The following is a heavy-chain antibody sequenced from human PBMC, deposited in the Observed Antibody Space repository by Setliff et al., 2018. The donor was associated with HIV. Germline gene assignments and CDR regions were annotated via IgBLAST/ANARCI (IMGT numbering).Heavy chain of an antibody. Sequence: GGSLRLSCAASGFTFSDYYMTWVRQAPGKGLECVAVISGSGGDTYYADSVKGRFVISREKSKSTLYLQMNSLSDEDTAVYYCAKGGSSWAWVQHWGQGTLVTVSS. CDR3: AKGGSSWAWVQH. CDR1: GFTFSDYY. D-gene: IGHD6-13*01. J-gene: IGHJ1*01. CDR2: ISGSGGDT. V-gene: IGHV3-23*01.